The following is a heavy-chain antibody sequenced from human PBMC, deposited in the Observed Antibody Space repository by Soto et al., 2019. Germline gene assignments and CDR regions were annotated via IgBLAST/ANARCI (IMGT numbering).Heavy chain of an antibody. CDR1: GGSISTYY. CDR3: ARGKITGP. CDR2: VHYSGTT. J-gene: IGHJ5*02. D-gene: IGHD1-1*01. V-gene: IGHV4-59*01. Sequence: QVQLQESGPGLVKPSETLSLTCTVSGGSISTYYWTWIRQPPGKGLEWIGYVHYSGTTNYNPSLKSRITMSVDTSKNQFSLKLRSVTAADTAVYYCARGKITGPWGQGTLVTVSS.